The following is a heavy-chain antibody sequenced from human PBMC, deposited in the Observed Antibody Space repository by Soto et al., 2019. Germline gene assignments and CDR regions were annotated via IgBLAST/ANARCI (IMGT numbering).Heavy chain of an antibody. J-gene: IGHJ5*02. V-gene: IGHV1-69*02. CDR3: ARVVSRQWFDP. CDR1: GGTFSSYT. CDR2: IIPILGIA. D-gene: IGHD2-15*01. Sequence: QVQLVQSGAEVKKPGSSVKVSCKASGGTFSSYTISWVRQAPGQGLEWMGRIIPILGIANYAQKVQGRVTITADKSTSTAYMELSSLRSEDTAVYYCARVVSRQWFDPWGQGTLVTVSS.